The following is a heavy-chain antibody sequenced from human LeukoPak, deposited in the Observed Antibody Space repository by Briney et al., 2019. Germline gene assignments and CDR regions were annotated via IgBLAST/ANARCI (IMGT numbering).Heavy chain of an antibody. V-gene: IGHV4-34*01. CDR1: GGSFSGYY. D-gene: IGHD5-18*01. CDR3: ARVRVQLWLGYYYGMDV. Sequence: SETLSLTCAVYGGSFSGYYWSWIRQPPGKGLEWIGEINHSGSTNYNPSLKSRVTISVDTSKNQFSLKLSSVTAADTAVYHCARVRVQLWLGYYYGMDVWGQGTTVTVSS. CDR2: INHSGST. J-gene: IGHJ6*02.